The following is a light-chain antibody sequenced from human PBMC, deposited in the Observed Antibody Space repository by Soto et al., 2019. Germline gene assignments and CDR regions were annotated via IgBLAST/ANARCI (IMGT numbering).Light chain of an antibody. Sequence: DIQMTQSPSTLSASVGDRVTITCRASQSVSSWLAWYQEKPGTAPKLLIYKASNLRSGVPSRFSGSGSGTEFTLTISSLQPDDFATYYCQQYNSYSLTFGGGTKVEIK. V-gene: IGKV1-5*03. CDR3: QQYNSYSLT. CDR2: KAS. J-gene: IGKJ4*01. CDR1: QSVSSW.